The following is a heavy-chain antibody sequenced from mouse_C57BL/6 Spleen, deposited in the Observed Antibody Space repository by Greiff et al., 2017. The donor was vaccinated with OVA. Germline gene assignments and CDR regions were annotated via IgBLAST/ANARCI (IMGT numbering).Heavy chain of an antibody. Sequence: QVQLQQPGTELVKPGASVKLSCKASGYTFTSYWMHWVKPRPGQGLEWIGNINPSTGGTNYNEKFKSKATLTVDKSSSTAYMQLSSLTSEDYAVDNWARRTSYYSNYEGYFDVWGTGTTVTVSS. CDR1: GYTFTSYW. CDR3: ARRTSYYSNYEGYFDV. D-gene: IGHD2-5*01. V-gene: IGHV1-53*01. J-gene: IGHJ1*03. CDR2: INPSTGGT.